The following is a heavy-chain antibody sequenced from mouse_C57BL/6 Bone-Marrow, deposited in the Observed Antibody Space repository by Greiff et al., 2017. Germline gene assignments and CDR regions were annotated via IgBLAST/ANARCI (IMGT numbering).Heavy chain of an antibody. CDR2: IYPRSGNT. V-gene: IGHV1-81*01. J-gene: IGHJ3*01. Sequence: QVQLQQSGAELARPGASVKLSCKASGYTFTSYGISWVKQRTGQGLEWIGEIYPRSGNTYYNEKFKGKATLTADNSSSTAYMELRSLTSEDSAVYFVASPLYGSSPAWFAYWGQGTLVTVSA. D-gene: IGHD1-1*01. CDR1: GYTFTSYG. CDR3: ASPLYGSSPAWFAY.